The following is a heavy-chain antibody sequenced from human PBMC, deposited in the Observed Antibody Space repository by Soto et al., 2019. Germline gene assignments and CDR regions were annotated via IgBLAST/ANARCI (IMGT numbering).Heavy chain of an antibody. CDR2: ISISGTTI. Sequence: PGGSLRLSCAASGFTLSDYYMTWIRQAPGKGLEWVSDISISGTTIHYADSVRGRFTISRDNAKNSLYLQMNSLRAEDTAVYYCARDLVAATAIGSYYYYGMDVWGQGTTVTVSS. CDR3: ARDLVAATAIGSYYYYGMDV. J-gene: IGHJ6*02. CDR1: GFTLSDYY. D-gene: IGHD2-2*02. V-gene: IGHV3-11*04.